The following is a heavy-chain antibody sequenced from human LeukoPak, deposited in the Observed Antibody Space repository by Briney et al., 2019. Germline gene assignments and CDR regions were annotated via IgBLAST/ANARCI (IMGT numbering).Heavy chain of an antibody. CDR2: ISAYTGNA. J-gene: IGHJ4*02. CDR1: GYTFTSSG. CDR3: ARDVSLVRGVIGY. V-gene: IGHV1-18*01. D-gene: IGHD3-10*01. Sequence: ASVKVSCTASGYTFTSSGISWVRQAPGQGLEWMGWISAYTGNANYAQKVQDRVTITTDTSTSTAYMELRSLRSDDTAVYFCARDVSLVRGVIGYWGQGTLVTVSS.